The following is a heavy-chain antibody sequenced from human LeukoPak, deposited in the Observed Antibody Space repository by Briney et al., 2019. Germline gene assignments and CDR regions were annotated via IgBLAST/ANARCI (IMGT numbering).Heavy chain of an antibody. CDR2: INHSGST. D-gene: IGHD6-19*01. V-gene: IGHV4-34*01. CDR1: GGSFSGYY. CDR3: ASKTGSSGWDYYFDY. Sequence: PSETLSLTCAVYGGSFSGYYWSWIRQPPGKGLEWIGEINHSGSTNYNPSLKSRVTISVDTSKNQFSLKLSSVTAADTAVYYCASKTGSSGWDYYFDYWGQGTLVTVSS. J-gene: IGHJ4*02.